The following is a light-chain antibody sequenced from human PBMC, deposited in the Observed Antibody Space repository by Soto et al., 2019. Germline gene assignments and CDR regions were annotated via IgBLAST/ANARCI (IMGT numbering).Light chain of an antibody. Sequence: QPVLTQPPSASGTPGQRVTISCSGSSSNIEKNAVSWYQQLPGAAPKLLISVDIQRPSGVPDRISGSKSDTSASLAISGLQSEDEADYYCAAWDDTLNALLFGGGTKVTVL. J-gene: IGLJ2*01. V-gene: IGLV1-44*01. CDR3: AAWDDTLNALL. CDR1: SSNIEKNA. CDR2: VDI.